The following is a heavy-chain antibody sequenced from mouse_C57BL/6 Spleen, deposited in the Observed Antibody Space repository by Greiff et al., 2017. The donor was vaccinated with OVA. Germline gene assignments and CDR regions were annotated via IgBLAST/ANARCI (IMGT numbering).Heavy chain of an antibody. CDR1: GYTFTDYN. CDR2: INPNNGGT. V-gene: IGHV1-18*01. D-gene: IGHD1-1*01. Sequence: VQLQQSGPELVKPGASVKIPCKASGYTFTDYNMDWVKQSHGKSLEWIGDINPNNGGTIYNQKFKGKATLTVDKSSSTAYMELRSLTSEDTAVDYCARREDCYYGWYFDVWGTGTTVTVSS. J-gene: IGHJ1*03. CDR3: ARREDCYYGWYFDV.